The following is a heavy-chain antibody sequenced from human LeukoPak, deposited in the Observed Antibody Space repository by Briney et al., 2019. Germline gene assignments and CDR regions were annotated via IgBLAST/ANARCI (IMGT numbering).Heavy chain of an antibody. D-gene: IGHD2-2*01. V-gene: IGHV3-30-3*01. J-gene: IGHJ4*02. Sequence: GGSLRLSCAASEFTFSNYAMHWVRQAPGKGLAWVAVISYDGNSKSYANTVKGRFTISRDNAKNTLYLQRNSLRPGDTAVYYCARAMVVVVPAAMWGQGTLVTVSS. CDR3: ARAMVVVVPAAM. CDR2: ISYDGNSK. CDR1: EFTFSNYA.